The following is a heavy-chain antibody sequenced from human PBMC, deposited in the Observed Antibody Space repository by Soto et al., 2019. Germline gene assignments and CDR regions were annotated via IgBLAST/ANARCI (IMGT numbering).Heavy chain of an antibody. CDR3: TTVSIAARPDYYYGMDG. V-gene: IGHV3-15*07. CDR1: GFTFSNAW. D-gene: IGHD6-6*01. CDR2: IKSKTDGGTT. J-gene: IGHJ6*02. Sequence: PGGSLRLSCAASGFTFSNAWMNWVRQAPGKGLEWVGRIKSKTDGGTTDYAAPVKGRFTISRDDSKNTLYLQMNSLKTEDTAVYYCTTVSIAARPDYYYGMDGWGQGTTVTVSS.